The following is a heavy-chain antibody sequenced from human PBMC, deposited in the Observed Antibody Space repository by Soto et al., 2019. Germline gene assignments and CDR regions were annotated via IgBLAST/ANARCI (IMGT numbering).Heavy chain of an antibody. CDR2: ISSSGSTI. Sequence: EVQLVESGGGLVQPGGSLRLSCAASGFTFSSYEMNWVRQAPGKGLEWVSYISSSGSTIYYADSVKGRFTISRDNAKKHLNLKMKTLRAEAPVVNNFARERTPRRGGWPLSDYYGMDVGGQGTTVPVSS. CDR1: GFTFSSYE. CDR3: ARERTPRRGGWPLSDYYGMDV. D-gene: IGHD6-19*01. J-gene: IGHJ6*02. V-gene: IGHV3-48*03.